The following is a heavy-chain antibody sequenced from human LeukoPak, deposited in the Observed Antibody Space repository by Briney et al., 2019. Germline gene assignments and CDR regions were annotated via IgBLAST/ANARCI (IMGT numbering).Heavy chain of an antibody. J-gene: IGHJ5*02. D-gene: IGHD6-13*01. CDR1: GFTFNSYF. CDR3: AKDIGSSWSYNWFDP. CDR2: IKEDGSEK. V-gene: IGHV3-7*03. Sequence: GGSLRLPCAAAGFTFNSYFMSWVRQAPGKGLEWVANIKEDGSEKYYVDSVKGRFTISRDNAKNSLYLQMNSLRAEDTALYYCAKDIGSSWSYNWFDPWGQGTLVTVSS.